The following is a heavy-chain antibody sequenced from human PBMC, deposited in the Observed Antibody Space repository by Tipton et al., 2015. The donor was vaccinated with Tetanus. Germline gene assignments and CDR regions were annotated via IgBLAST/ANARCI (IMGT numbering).Heavy chain of an antibody. J-gene: IGHJ5*02. CDR1: GGSFSGYY. V-gene: IGHV4-34*01. D-gene: IGHD1-26*01. CDR2: INHSGST. Sequence: TLSLTCAVYGGSFSGYYWSWIRQPPGKGLEWIGEINHSGSTNYNPSLKSRVTISVDTSKNQFSLKLSSVTAADTAVYYCARSLAVEWELPGWGWFDPWGQGTLVTVSS. CDR3: ARSLAVEWELPGWGWFDP.